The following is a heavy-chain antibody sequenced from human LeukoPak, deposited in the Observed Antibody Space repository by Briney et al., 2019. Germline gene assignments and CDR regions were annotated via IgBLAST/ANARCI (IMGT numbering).Heavy chain of an antibody. CDR3: ARDRAPMVRGVITFFLDY. J-gene: IGHJ4*02. Sequence: QAGGSLRLSCAASGFTFSTYTMNWVRQAPGKGLEWVAVISYDGSNKYYADSVKGRFTISRDNSKNTLYLQMNSLRAEDTAVYYCARDRAPMVRGVITFFLDYWGQGTLVTVSS. V-gene: IGHV3-30*04. CDR1: GFTFSTYT. D-gene: IGHD3-10*01. CDR2: ISYDGSNK.